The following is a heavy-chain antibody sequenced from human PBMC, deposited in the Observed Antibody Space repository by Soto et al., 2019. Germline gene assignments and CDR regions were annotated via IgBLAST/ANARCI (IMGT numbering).Heavy chain of an antibody. D-gene: IGHD1-1*01. CDR1: GFTFSSYG. CDR3: AREGNWDFDY. CDR2: IWYDGSNK. V-gene: IGHV3-33*01. Sequence: QVQLVESGGGVVQPGRSLRLSCAASGFTFSSYGMHWVRQAPGKGLEWVAVIWYDGSNKYYADSVKGRFTISRDNSKSTLYLQMNSLRAEDTAVYYCAREGNWDFDYWGQGTLVTVSS. J-gene: IGHJ4*02.